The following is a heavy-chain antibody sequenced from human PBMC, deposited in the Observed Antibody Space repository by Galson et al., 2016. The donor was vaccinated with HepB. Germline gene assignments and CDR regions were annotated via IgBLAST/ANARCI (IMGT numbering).Heavy chain of an antibody. D-gene: IGHD1-7*01. CDR3: ARGAQNWNYYQYFDY. CDR2: ISSSSSTI. Sequence: SLRLSCAASGFTFSYYTMNWVRQAPGKGLEWVSYISSSSSTIYYADSVQGRFTISRDNAKNSLYLQMNSLRDEDTAVYYCARGAQNWNYYQYFDYWGQGTLVTVSS. J-gene: IGHJ4*02. V-gene: IGHV3-48*02. CDR1: GFTFSYYT.